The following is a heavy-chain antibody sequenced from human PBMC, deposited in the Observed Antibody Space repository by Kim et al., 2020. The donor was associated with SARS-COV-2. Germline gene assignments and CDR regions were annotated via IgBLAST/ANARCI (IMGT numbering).Heavy chain of an antibody. V-gene: IGHV4-34*01. CDR3: ARRDYDFWSGYHLEN. CDR2: INHSGST. Sequence: SETLSLTCAVYGGSFSGYYWSWIRQPPGKGLEWIGEINHSGSTNYNPSLKSRVTISVDTSKNQFSLKLSSVTAADTAVYYCARRDYDFWSGYHLENWGQGTLVTVSS. D-gene: IGHD3-3*01. J-gene: IGHJ4*02. CDR1: GGSFSGYY.